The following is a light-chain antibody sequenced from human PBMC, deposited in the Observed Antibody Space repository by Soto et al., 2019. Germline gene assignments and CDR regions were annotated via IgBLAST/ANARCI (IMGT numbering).Light chain of an antibody. CDR3: QQYGSSPQT. V-gene: IGKV3-20*01. CDR2: GAS. CDR1: QSVRSN. Sequence: EIVMTQSPATLSVSPGERATLSCRASQSVRSNLAWYQQKPGQAPRLLIYGASSRATGIPDRFSGSGSGTDFTLTISRLEPEDFAVYYCQQYGSSPQTFGQGTKV. J-gene: IGKJ1*01.